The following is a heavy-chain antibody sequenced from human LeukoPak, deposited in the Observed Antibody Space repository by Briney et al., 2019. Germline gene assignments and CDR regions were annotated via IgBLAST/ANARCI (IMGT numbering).Heavy chain of an antibody. D-gene: IGHD2-15*01. V-gene: IGHV3-64D*09. CDR1: GLTFSSYA. CDR2: ISSNGGST. J-gene: IGHJ4*02. CDR3: VKGPCSGGSCYLEY. Sequence: GGSLRLSCSASGLTFSSYAMHWVRQASGKGVEYVSSISSNGGSTYYADSVKGRFTISRDNSKNTLYLQMSSLRAEDTAVYYCVKGPCSGGSCYLEYWGQGTLVTVSS.